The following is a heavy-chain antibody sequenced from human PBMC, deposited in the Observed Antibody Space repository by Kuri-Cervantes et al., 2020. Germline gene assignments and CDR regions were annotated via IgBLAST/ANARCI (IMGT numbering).Heavy chain of an antibody. CDR3: ARGLIGRQGH. J-gene: IGHJ4*02. D-gene: IGHD3-9*01. Sequence: GESLKISCVGTEFTFSNYWMTWVRQAPGQGLEWLANIKDDGTAKYYGDSVRGRFTISRDNAKNSVYLEMNSLRDEDTAVYYCARGLIGRQGHWGQGTLVTVSS. CDR1: EFTFSNYW. CDR2: IKDDGTAK. V-gene: IGHV3-7*01.